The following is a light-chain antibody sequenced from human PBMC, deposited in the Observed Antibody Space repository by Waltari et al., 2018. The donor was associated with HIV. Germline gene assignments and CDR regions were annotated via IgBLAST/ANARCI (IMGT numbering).Light chain of an antibody. CDR3: QQYGSSRGT. CDR2: GAS. CDR1: QSVSSSY. V-gene: IGKV3-20*01. Sequence: EIVLTQSPGTLSLSPGERATLSCRANQSVSSSYLAWFQQKPGQAPRLLSYGASSRATDSPDRFSGSGSGTNFSCTISRLEAEDVAVYYCQQYGSSRGTFGQGTKVEIK. J-gene: IGKJ1*01.